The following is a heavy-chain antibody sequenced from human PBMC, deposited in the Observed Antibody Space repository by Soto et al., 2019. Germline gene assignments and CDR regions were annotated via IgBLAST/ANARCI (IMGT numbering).Heavy chain of an antibody. D-gene: IGHD6-13*01. Sequence: LPLTCTVSGGSISSGGYYWSWIRQHPGKGLEWIGYIYYSGSTYYNPSLKSRVTISVDTSKNQFSLKVSSVTAADTAVYYCARVPYSSSWYYYYGMDVWGQGTTVTVSS. CDR1: GGSISSGGYY. V-gene: IGHV4-31*03. CDR2: IYYSGST. CDR3: ARVPYSSSWYYYYGMDV. J-gene: IGHJ6*02.